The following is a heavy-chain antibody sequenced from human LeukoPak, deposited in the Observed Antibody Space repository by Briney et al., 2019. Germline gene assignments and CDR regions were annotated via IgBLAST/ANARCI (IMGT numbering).Heavy chain of an antibody. J-gene: IGHJ6*03. CDR2: IKEDGGEA. CDR3: ATRKCSISACRASSYRCMDD. V-gene: IGHV3-7*01. D-gene: IGHD2-2*01. Sequence: SGGSLRLSCETSGFIFSNCWMTWVRQAPGKGLEWVANIKEDGGEAYYVGSVKGRFTVSRDNAKNSLYLQMNSLRVEDTAIYYCATRKCSISACRASSYRCMDDWGKGTTVTVSS. CDR1: GFIFSNCW.